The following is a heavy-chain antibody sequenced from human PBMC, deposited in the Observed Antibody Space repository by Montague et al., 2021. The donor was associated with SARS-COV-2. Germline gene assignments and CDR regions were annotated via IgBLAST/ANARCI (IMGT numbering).Heavy chain of an antibody. CDR3: ARAYSGSYYPNFDY. Sequence: LRLSCAASGFTFSSYAMHWVRQAPGKGLEWVAVISYDGSNKYYADSVKGRFTISRDNAKNSLYLQMNSLRAEDTAVYYCARAYSGSYYPNFDYWGQGTLVTVSS. V-gene: IGHV3-30-3*01. CDR1: GFTFSSYA. J-gene: IGHJ4*02. CDR2: ISYDGSNK. D-gene: IGHD1-26*01.